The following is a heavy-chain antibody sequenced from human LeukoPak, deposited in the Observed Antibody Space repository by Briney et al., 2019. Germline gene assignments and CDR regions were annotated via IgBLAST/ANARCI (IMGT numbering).Heavy chain of an antibody. CDR1: GGSISSYY. CDR3: AGHHPRNTVDF. D-gene: IGHD2-8*02. Sequence: SETLSLTCTVSGGSISSYYWSWIRQPPGKGLEWIAYISVIGSINYNPSLKSRVTISLETSKNQFSLKLSSVTAADTAVYYCAGHHPRNTVDFWGQGTLVTVSS. V-gene: IGHV4-59*08. J-gene: IGHJ4*02. CDR2: ISVIGSI.